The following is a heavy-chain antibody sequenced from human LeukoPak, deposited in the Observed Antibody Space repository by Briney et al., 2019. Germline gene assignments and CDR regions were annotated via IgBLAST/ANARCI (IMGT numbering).Heavy chain of an antibody. D-gene: IGHD5-18*01. J-gene: IGHJ4*02. CDR3: ASVVTAMSGSLDY. Sequence: GGSLRLSCAASGFTFSSYSMNWVRQAPGKGLEWVSSISSSSSYIYYADSVKGRFTISRDNAKNSLYLQMNSLRAEDTAVYYCASVVTAMSGSLDYWGQGTLVTVSS. V-gene: IGHV3-21*01. CDR1: GFTFSSYS. CDR2: ISSSSSYI.